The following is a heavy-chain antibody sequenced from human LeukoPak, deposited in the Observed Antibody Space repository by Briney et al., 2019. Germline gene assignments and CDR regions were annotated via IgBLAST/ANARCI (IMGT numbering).Heavy chain of an antibody. V-gene: IGHV1-8*01. J-gene: IGHJ4*02. CDR3: ARAPRSRGFDY. D-gene: IGHD3-10*01. Sequence: ASVKVSCKASGYTFTSYDFNWLRQATGQGPEWMGWMNPNSGATGYAQKFQGRVTMTRGASINTAYMELTNLRSEDTAVYYCARAPRSRGFDYWGQGTLVTVSS. CDR1: GYTFTSYD. CDR2: MNPNSGAT.